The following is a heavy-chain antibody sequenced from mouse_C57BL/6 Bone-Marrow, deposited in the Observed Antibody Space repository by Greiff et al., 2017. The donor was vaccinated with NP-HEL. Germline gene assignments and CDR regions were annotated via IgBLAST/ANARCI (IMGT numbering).Heavy chain of an antibody. CDR1: GYTFTSYW. Sequence: QVQLQQPGAELVKPGASVKLSCKASGYTFTSYWMHWVRQRPGQGLEWIGMIHPNSGSTNYNEKFKSKATLTVDKSSSTAYMQLSSLTSEDSAVYYCALLRYWYFDVWGTGTTVTVSS. V-gene: IGHV1-64*01. CDR2: IHPNSGST. CDR3: ALLRYWYFDV. J-gene: IGHJ1*03. D-gene: IGHD1-1*01.